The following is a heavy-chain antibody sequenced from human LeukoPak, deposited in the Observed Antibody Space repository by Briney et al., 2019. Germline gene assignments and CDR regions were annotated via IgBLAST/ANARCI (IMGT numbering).Heavy chain of an antibody. CDR2: INHSGST. V-gene: IGHV4-34*01. J-gene: IGHJ4*02. D-gene: IGHD3-10*01. CDR3: ARGSGYYGSGSYYYGY. Sequence: PSETLSLTCAVYGGSFSGYYWSWIRQPPGKGLEWIGEINHSGSTNYNPSLKSRVTISVDTSKNQFSLKLSSVTAADTAVYYCARGSGYYGSGSYYYGYGGQGTLVTVSS. CDR1: GGSFSGYY.